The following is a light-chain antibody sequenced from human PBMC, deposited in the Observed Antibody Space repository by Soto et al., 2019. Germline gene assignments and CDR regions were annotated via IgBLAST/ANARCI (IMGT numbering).Light chain of an antibody. J-gene: IGLJ3*02. CDR1: SGHSSYS. Sequence: QPVLTQSPSASASLGASVQLTCTLSSGHSSYSIAWHQQQPEKGPRCLMKVNGDGTHTKGDGIPDRFSSSGSGAERSLTISSLQSEDEADYYCQTWGTGIWVFGGGTKLTVL. CDR3: QTWGTGIWV. V-gene: IGLV4-69*01. CDR2: VNGDGTH.